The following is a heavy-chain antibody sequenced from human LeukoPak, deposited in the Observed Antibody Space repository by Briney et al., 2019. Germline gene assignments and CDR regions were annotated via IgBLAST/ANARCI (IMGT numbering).Heavy chain of an antibody. D-gene: IGHD5-24*01. CDR2: ISYSGST. Sequence: PSETLSLTCTVSGGSISSYYWSWIRQPPGKRLEWIGYISYSGSTNYNPSLKSRVTISVDTSKNQFSLKLSSVAAADTAVYYCARGVGDGYKSWYFDLWGRGTLVTVSS. J-gene: IGHJ2*01. CDR3: ARGVGDGYKSWYFDL. CDR1: GGSISSYY. V-gene: IGHV4-59*01.